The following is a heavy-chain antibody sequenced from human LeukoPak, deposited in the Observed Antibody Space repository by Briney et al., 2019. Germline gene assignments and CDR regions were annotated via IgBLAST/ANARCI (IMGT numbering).Heavy chain of an antibody. J-gene: IGHJ4*02. CDR3: ARAGETTFYY. D-gene: IGHD2/OR15-2a*01. Sequence: SETLSLTRTVSGDSISSYYWSWIRRTPGKGLGGIGYIYCAGSTNYNPALKSRVTLSVDTAKTQSSLKLSSGTAADTAVYYCARAGETTFYYWGQGNLVTVSS. CDR1: GDSISSYY. V-gene: IGHV4-59*08. CDR2: IYCAGST.